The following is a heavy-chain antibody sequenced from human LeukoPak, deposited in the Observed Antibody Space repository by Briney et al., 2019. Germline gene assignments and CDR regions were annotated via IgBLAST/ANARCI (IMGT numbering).Heavy chain of an antibody. J-gene: IGHJ4*02. CDR3: ARAILGDNAIDH. V-gene: IGHV7-4-1*01. D-gene: IGHD2-21*01. CDR1: GYTFTSYD. Sequence: GASVKVSCKASGYTFTSYDINWVRQATGQGLEWMGWMNTNTGNPTYGPGFTGRFVFSLDTSVSTAYLQIGSLEADDTAVYYCARAILGDNAIDHWGQGTLVTVSS. CDR2: MNTNTGNP.